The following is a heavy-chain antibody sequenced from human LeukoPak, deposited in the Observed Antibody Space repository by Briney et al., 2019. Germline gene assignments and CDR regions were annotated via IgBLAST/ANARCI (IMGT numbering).Heavy chain of an antibody. CDR3: ARSSESYDSSGYYSYYFDY. Sequence: PSETLSLTCTVSGGSISSGSYYWSWIRQPAGKGLEWIGRIYTSGSTNYNPSLKSRGTISVDTSKNQYSLKLSSVTAADTAVYYCARSSESYDSSGYYSYYFDYWGQGTLVTVSS. V-gene: IGHV4-61*02. J-gene: IGHJ4*02. CDR2: IYTSGST. CDR1: GGSISSGSYY. D-gene: IGHD3-22*01.